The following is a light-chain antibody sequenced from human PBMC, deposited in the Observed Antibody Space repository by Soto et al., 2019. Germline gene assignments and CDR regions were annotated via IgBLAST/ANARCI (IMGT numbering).Light chain of an antibody. Sequence: DIQMTQSPSSLSASVGDRVTITCRASQGISTYLNWYQHKSGKAPKLLIYTASSLQSGVPSRFSGSGSETDFTLTISSLQPEDFATYSCQQSYSTPWTFGQGTKVDI. V-gene: IGKV1-39*01. CDR1: QGISTY. CDR3: QQSYSTPWT. CDR2: TAS. J-gene: IGKJ1*01.